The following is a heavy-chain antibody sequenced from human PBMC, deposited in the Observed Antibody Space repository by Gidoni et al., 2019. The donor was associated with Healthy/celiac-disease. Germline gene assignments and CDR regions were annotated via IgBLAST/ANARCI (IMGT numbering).Heavy chain of an antibody. D-gene: IGHD3-10*01. V-gene: IGHV4-4*02. CDR1: GGSISSSNW. CDR3: ASVWFGPRPYYYYGMDV. CDR2: IYHSGST. Sequence: QVQLQESGPGLVKPSGTLSLTCAVSGGSISSSNWWSWVRQPPGKGLEWLGEIYHSGSTNYNPSLKSRVTISVDKSKNQFSLKLSSVTAADTAVYYCASVWFGPRPYYYYGMDVWGQGTTVTVSS. J-gene: IGHJ6*02.